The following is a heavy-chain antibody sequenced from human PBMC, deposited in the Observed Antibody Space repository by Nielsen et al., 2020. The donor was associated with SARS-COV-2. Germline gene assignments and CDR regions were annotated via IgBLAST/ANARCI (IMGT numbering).Heavy chain of an antibody. CDR3: ARDHGGTHYDYGDYDEMGAFDI. CDR2: IYYSGST. D-gene: IGHD4-17*01. Sequence: SETLSLTCTVSGGSISSYYWSWIRQPPGKGLEWIGYIYYSGSTNYNPSLKSRVTISVDTSKNQFSLKLSSVTAADTAVYYCARDHGGTHYDYGDYDEMGAFDIWGQGTMVTVSS. CDR1: GGSISSYY. V-gene: IGHV4-59*01. J-gene: IGHJ3*02.